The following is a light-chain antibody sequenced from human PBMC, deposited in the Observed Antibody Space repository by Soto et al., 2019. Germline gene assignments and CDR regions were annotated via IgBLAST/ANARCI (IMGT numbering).Light chain of an antibody. V-gene: IGKV3-20*01. J-gene: IGKJ2*01. CDR2: GTS. CDR1: QSVSSSY. Sequence: EIVLTQSPGTLSLSPGERATLSCRASQSVSSSYLAWYQQKPGQAPRLLIYGTSSRATAIPDRFSGSGSGTDFTLTISRLEPEDFAVYYCQQYNNWPSYTFGQGTKLEIK. CDR3: QQYNNWPSYT.